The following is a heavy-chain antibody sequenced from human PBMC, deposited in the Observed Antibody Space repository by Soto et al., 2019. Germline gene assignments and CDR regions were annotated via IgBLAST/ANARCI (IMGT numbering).Heavy chain of an antibody. D-gene: IGHD3-16*01. V-gene: IGHV1-2*02. CDR2: INPDNGVP. CDR3: ARTDYLFSTLTYYFDY. Sequence: QVQLVQSGAEVKKPGASVKVSCKASGYTFTGYYVNWARQAPGQGLEWMGWINPDNGVPNYAQKFQGRVTLSRDTSINTAYMELSRLTSDDTAMHYCARTDYLFSTLTYYFDYWGQGTLVTVSS. CDR1: GYTFTGYY. J-gene: IGHJ4*02.